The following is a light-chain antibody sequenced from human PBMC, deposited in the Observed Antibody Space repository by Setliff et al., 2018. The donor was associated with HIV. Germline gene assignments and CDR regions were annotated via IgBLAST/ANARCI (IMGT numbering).Light chain of an antibody. CDR2: DVS. CDR3: SSYAGSNNFVV. Sequence: QSALTQPPSASGSPGQSVTISCTGTSSDVGGYNYVSWYQQHPGKAPKLMIYDVSKRPSGVPDRFSGSKPGNTASLTVSGLQAEDEAYYYCSSYAGSNNFVVFGGGTKVTVL. V-gene: IGLV2-8*01. J-gene: IGLJ2*01. CDR1: SSDVGGYNY.